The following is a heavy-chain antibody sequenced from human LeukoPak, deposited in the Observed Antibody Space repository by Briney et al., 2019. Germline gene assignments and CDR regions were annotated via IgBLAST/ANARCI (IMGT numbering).Heavy chain of an antibody. CDR3: AKAGIDNWFDP. CDR2: INGSGGIT. D-gene: IGHD3-10*01. V-gene: IGHV3-23*01. Sequence: GGSLRLSCAASGFTFSSYAMSWVRQAPGKGLEWVSAINGSGGITYYADSGKGRVTISRDNSKNTLYLQMNSLRAEDTAVYYCAKAGIDNWFDPWGQGTLVTVSS. CDR1: GFTFSSYA. J-gene: IGHJ5*02.